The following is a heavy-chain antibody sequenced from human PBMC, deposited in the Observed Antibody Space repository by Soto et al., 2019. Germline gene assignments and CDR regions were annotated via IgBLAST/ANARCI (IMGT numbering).Heavy chain of an antibody. CDR2: INHSGST. V-gene: IGHV4-34*01. D-gene: IGHD3-10*01. Sequence: QVQLQQWGAGLLKPSETLSLTCAVYGGSFSGYYWSWIRQPPGKGLEWIGEINHSGSTNYNPSLKSRVTISVDTSKNQFSLKLSSVTAADTAVYYCASQGSGSYYKRGVVLLPPQHWGQGTLVTVSS. CDR3: ASQGSGSYYKRGVVLLPPQH. CDR1: GGSFSGYY. J-gene: IGHJ1*01.